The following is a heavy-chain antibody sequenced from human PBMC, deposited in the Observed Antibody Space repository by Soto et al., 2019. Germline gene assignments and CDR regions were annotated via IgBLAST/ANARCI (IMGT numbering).Heavy chain of an antibody. CDR3: AREVYCSGGSCYSGSYYFDY. Sequence: ASVKVSCKASGGTFSSYTISWVRQAPGQGLEWMGRIIPILGIANYAQKFQGRVTITADKSTSTAYMELSSLRSEDTAVYYCAREVYCSGGSCYSGSYYFDYWGQGTLVTVSS. D-gene: IGHD2-15*01. CDR2: IIPILGIA. CDR1: GGTFSSYT. J-gene: IGHJ4*02. V-gene: IGHV1-69*04.